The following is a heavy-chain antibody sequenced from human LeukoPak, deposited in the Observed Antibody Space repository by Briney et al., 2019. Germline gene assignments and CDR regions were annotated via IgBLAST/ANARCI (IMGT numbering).Heavy chain of an antibody. Sequence: GSVKVSCKASGYTFTSYAMNWVRQAPGQGLEWMGWINPHSGGTNYAQKFQGGVTMTRDTSITTAYMELSSLRSDDTAVYYCARDVGEYCSSTNCYASHYWGQGTLVTVSS. CDR3: ARDVGEYCSSTNCYASHY. J-gene: IGHJ4*02. CDR2: INPHSGGT. V-gene: IGHV1-2*02. CDR1: GYTFTSYA. D-gene: IGHD2-2*01.